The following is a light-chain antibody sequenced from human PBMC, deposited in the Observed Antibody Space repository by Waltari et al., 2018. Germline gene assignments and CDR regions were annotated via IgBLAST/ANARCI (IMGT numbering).Light chain of an antibody. CDR3: QSYDSSLSGVL. V-gene: IGLV1-40*01. Sequence: QSVLTQPPSVSGAPGQRVTISCTGSNSNIGARHDVHWYQQVPGEAPRRLLYRDNIGPSGVPDRFSGSKSGTSASLAITGLQPEDEADYYCQSYDSSLSGVLFGGGTKLTVL. J-gene: IGLJ3*02. CDR1: NSNIGARHD. CDR2: RDN.